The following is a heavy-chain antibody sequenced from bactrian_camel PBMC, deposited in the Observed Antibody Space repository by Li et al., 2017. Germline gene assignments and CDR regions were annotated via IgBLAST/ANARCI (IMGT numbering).Heavy chain of an antibody. CDR3: ASDPRLWCLWADSAYRY. D-gene: IGHD3*01. CDR2: IYTRDGTA. Sequence: HVQLVESGGGSVQPGGSLRLSCAASGYRYSSHCMGWFRQGAGNEREVLAAIYTRDGTAHYADSVKGRFTISHVNANNTLHLQMNSLKPEDTAMHYCASDPRLWCLWADSAYRYWGQGTQVTVS. J-gene: IGHJ4*01. V-gene: IGHV3S54*01. CDR1: GYRYSSHC.